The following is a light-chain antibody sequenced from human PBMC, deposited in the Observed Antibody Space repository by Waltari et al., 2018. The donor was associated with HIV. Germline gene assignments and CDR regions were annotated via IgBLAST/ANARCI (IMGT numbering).Light chain of an antibody. CDR1: QSVSGNY. Sequence: EMVLTQPPGTRSLSPGETAPPPCRARQSVSGNYLAWYQQKPAQPPRLLIYSVSNRATGIPDRVSGSGSGTDFTLTISRLEPEDSAVYYCHQYVTSPWTFGQGTKVEIK. CDR3: HQYVTSPWT. J-gene: IGKJ1*01. CDR2: SVS. V-gene: IGKV3-20*01.